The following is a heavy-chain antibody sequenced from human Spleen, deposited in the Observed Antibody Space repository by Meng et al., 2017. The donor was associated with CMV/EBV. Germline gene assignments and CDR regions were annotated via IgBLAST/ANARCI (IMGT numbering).Heavy chain of an antibody. CDR2: IYHSGRT. Sequence: SETLSLTCSVSRGSISSNNWWSWVRQPPGKGLEWIGEIYHSGRTNYNPSLMRRVTISVDTSKNQFSLKLSSVTAADTAVYYCARGAYYYDSSGYSGNFDYWGQGTLVTVSS. D-gene: IGHD3-22*01. CDR3: ARGAYYYDSSGYSGNFDY. V-gene: IGHV4-4*02. J-gene: IGHJ4*02. CDR1: RGSISSNNW.